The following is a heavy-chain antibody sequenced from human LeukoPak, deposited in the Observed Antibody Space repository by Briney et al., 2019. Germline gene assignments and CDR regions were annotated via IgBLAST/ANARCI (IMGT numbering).Heavy chain of an antibody. D-gene: IGHD3-22*01. CDR3: ARDKRWDYYDSSGYFDY. CDR2: ISYDGSNK. V-gene: IGHV3-30-3*01. CDR1: GFTFSSYA. Sequence: GRSLRLSCAASGFTFSSYAMHWVRQAPGKGLEWVAVISYDGSNKYYADSVKGRFTISRDNSKNTLYLQMNSLRAEDTAVHYCARDKRWDYYDSSGYFDYWGQGTLVTVSS. J-gene: IGHJ4*02.